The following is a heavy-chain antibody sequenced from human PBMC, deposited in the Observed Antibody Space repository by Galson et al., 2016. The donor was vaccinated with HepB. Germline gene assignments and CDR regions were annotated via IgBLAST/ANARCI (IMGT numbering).Heavy chain of an antibody. V-gene: IGHV3-74*01. CDR1: GFTFSNYW. J-gene: IGHJ6*02. Sequence: SLRLSCAASGFTFSNYWMHWVRQAPGKGLVWVSRVNSDGSNIDYADSVKGRFTISRDNAKNTLYLQMNSLRAEDTAVYYCARGYCSGGRCYPVYDLYYGMDVWGQGTTVTVSS. CDR3: ARGYCSGGRCYPVYDLYYGMDV. D-gene: IGHD2-15*01. CDR2: VNSDGSNI.